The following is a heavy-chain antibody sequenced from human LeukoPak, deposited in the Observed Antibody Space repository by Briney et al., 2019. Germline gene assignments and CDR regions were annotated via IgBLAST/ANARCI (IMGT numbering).Heavy chain of an antibody. CDR1: GGSISSSSYY. V-gene: IGHV4-39*01. CDR2: IYYSGST. CDR3: ARHVNRGIVVVIREPPYYMDV. Sequence: SETLSLTCTASGGSISSSSYYWGWIRQPPGKELEWIGSIYYSGSTYYNPSLKSRVTISVDTSKNQFSLKLSSVTAADTAVYYCARHVNRGIVVVIREPPYYMDVWGKGTTVTVSS. J-gene: IGHJ6*03. D-gene: IGHD3-22*01.